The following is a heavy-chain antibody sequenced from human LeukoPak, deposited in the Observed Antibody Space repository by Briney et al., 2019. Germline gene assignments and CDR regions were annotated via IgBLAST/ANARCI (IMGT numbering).Heavy chain of an antibody. CDR1: GGSVSSGSYY. D-gene: IGHD3-10*01. CDR2: LYYSGST. J-gene: IGHJ3*02. CDR3: ARLPSYGSGSPRAFDI. V-gene: IGHV4-61*01. Sequence: PSETLSLTCTVSGGSVSSGSYYWSWIRQPPGKGLEWIGYLYYSGSTNYNPSLKSRVTISVDTSKNQFSLKLSSVTAADTAVYFCARLPSYGSGSPRAFDIWGQGTMVTVSS.